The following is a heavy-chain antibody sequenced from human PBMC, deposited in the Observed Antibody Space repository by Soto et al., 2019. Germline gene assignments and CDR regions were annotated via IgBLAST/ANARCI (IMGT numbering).Heavy chain of an antibody. J-gene: IGHJ4*02. V-gene: IGHV3-53*04. CDR1: GLTVNSDH. CDR3: AGSSWLR. D-gene: IGHD6-13*01. Sequence: PGGSLRLSCAASGLTVNSDHLSWVRQAPGKGLEWVSIIYSGGGTYYADSVKGRFTISRHTSKNTLYLQMNSLRPDDTAVYYCAGSSWLRWGQGT. CDR2: IYSGGGT.